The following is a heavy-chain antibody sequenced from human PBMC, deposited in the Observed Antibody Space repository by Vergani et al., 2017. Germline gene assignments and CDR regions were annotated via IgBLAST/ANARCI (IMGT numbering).Heavy chain of an antibody. V-gene: IGHV3-30-3*01. CDR3: ARDSYWRSSGGLWDY. D-gene: IGHD6-6*01. J-gene: IGHJ4*02. CDR2: ISYDGSNK. Sequence: QVQLVESGGGVVQPGRSLRLSCAASGFTFSSYAMHWVRQAPGKGLEWVAVISYDGSNKYYADSVKGRFTISRDNSKNTLYVQMNSLRAEDTAVYYCARDSYWRSSGGLWDYWGQGTLVTVSS. CDR1: GFTFSSYA.